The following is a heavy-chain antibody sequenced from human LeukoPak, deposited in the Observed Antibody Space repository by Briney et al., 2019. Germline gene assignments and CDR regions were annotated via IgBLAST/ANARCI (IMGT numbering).Heavy chain of an antibody. Sequence: SSQTLSLTYTVSGGSISSGGYYWSWIRQPPGKGLEWIGYIYYSGSANYNPSLKSRVTISVDTSKNQFSLKLSSVTAADTAVYYCARDPYASGGIDYWGQGTLVTVSS. CDR1: GGSISSGGYY. V-gene: IGHV4-61*08. J-gene: IGHJ4*02. CDR2: IYYSGSA. D-gene: IGHD3-10*01. CDR3: ARDPYASGGIDY.